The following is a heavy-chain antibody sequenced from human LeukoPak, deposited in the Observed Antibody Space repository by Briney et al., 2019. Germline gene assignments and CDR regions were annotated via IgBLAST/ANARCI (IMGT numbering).Heavy chain of an antibody. D-gene: IGHD6-13*01. CDR3: ARHVRAAAGVDWFDP. CDR1: GGSFSGYY. J-gene: IGHJ5*02. V-gene: IGHV4-34*01. CDR2: INHSGST. Sequence: MSSETLSLTCAVYGGSFSGYYWSWIRLPPGKGLEWIGEINHSGSTNYNPSLKSRVTISVDTSKNQFSLKLSSVTAADTAVYYCARHVRAAAGVDWFDPWGQGTLVTVSS.